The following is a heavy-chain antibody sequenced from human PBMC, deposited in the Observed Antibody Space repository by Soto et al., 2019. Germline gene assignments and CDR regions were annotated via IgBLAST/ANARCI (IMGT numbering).Heavy chain of an antibody. CDR3: AKDPVYYYDSSGSDH. Sequence: GGSLRLSCAASGFTFSSYAMSWVRQAPGKGLEWVSAISGSGGSTYYADSVKGRLTISRDNSKNTLYLQMNSLRAEDTAVYYCAKDPVYYYDSSGSDHWGQGTLVTVSS. J-gene: IGHJ4*02. V-gene: IGHV3-23*01. CDR2: ISGSGGST. D-gene: IGHD3-22*01. CDR1: GFTFSSYA.